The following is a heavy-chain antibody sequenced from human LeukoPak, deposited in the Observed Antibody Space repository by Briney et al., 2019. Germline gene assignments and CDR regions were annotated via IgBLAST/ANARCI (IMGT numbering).Heavy chain of an antibody. Sequence: GGSLRLSCAASGFTFSSYWMHWVRQAPGKGLVWVSRINSDRSSTSYAGSVKGRFTISRDNAKNTLYLQMNSLRAEDTAVYYCARDFSGHYYDSSGYYSWGQGTLVTVSS. CDR3: ARDFSGHYYDSSGYYS. J-gene: IGHJ4*02. CDR2: INSDRSST. CDR1: GFTFSSYW. V-gene: IGHV3-74*01. D-gene: IGHD3-22*01.